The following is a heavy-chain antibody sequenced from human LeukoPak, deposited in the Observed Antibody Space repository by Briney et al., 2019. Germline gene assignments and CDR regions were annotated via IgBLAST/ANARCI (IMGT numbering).Heavy chain of an antibody. CDR3: ARKLRGSRIVVITTPWFDP. CDR2: IYYSGST. CDR1: GGSISSGDYY. D-gene: IGHD3-22*01. Sequence: SQTLSLTCTVSGGSISSGDYYWSWIRQPPGKGLEAIGYIYYSGSTYYNPSPKSRVTISVDTSKNQFSLKLSSVTAADTAVYYCARKLRGSRIVVITTPWFDPWGQGTLVTVSS. V-gene: IGHV4-30-4*08. J-gene: IGHJ5*02.